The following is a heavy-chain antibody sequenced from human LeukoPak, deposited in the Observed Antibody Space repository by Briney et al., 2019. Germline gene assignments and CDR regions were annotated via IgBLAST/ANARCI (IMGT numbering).Heavy chain of an antibody. Sequence: HPGGSLRLSCAASGFTFSSYWMSWVRQAPGKGLEWVANIKQDGSEKYYVDSVKGRFTISRDNAKNSLCLQMNSLRAEDTAVYYCARADYSSGWYGDMDVWGKGTTVTVSS. V-gene: IGHV3-7*01. J-gene: IGHJ6*03. CDR2: IKQDGSEK. D-gene: IGHD6-19*01. CDR1: GFTFSSYW. CDR3: ARADYSSGWYGDMDV.